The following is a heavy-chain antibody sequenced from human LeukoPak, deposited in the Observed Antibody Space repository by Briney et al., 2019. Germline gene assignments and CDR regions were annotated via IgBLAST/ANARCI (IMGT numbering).Heavy chain of an antibody. CDR3: ARDSSMLRGPLVIYYFDF. V-gene: IGHV3-23*01. CDR1: GFTFSHAW. Sequence: PGGSLRLSCAVSGFTFSHAWMSWVRQAPGKGLEWVSTISGGGDATYYADSVKGRFTISRDNSKNTLYLQMNSLRVEDTAVYYCARDSSMLRGPLVIYYFDFWGQGTLVTVSS. J-gene: IGHJ4*02. D-gene: IGHD3-10*01. CDR2: ISGGGDAT.